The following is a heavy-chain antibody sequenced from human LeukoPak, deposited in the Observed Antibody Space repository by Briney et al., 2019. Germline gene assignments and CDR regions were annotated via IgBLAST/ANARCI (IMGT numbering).Heavy chain of an antibody. CDR1: GYSFTSYW. V-gene: IGHV5-51*01. CDR2: IYPGDSDT. J-gene: IGHJ4*02. Sequence: GESLKISCKGSGYSFTSYWIAWVRQMPGKGLEWMGSIYPGDSDTRYSPSFQGQVTISADKSISSAYLQWSSLRASDTALYYCARLLSVAVGQRYLAYWGQGTLVTVSS. D-gene: IGHD2/OR15-2a*01. CDR3: ARLLSVAVGQRYLAY.